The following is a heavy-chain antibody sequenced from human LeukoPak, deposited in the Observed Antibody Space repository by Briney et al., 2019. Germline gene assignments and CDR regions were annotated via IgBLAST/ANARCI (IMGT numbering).Heavy chain of an antibody. J-gene: IGHJ4*02. V-gene: IGHV1-58*01. CDR2: IVVGSGKT. CDR1: GFTFTESA. CDR3: AAASRLTTVIDY. Sequence: GASVKVSCKTSGFTFTESAVQWVRQSRGQRLEWIGWIVVGSGKTNYARNFQDRVTLTRGMSTTTAYMFLSDLTSEDTAVYYCAAASRLTTVIDYWGQGTLVTVSS. D-gene: IGHD4-17*01.